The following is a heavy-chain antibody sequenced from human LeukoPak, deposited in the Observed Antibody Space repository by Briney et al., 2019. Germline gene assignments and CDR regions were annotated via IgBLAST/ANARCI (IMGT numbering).Heavy chain of an antibody. Sequence: GGSLRLSCAASVVTFSSYSMNWVRQAPGKGREWVSYISSGSSTIYYAHSLKGRFTISTDNAKNSLYLQMNSLRAEDTAVSYCAREYYYDSSGYYSLGYWGQGTLVTVSS. CDR1: VVTFSSYS. D-gene: IGHD3-22*01. CDR2: ISSGSSTI. CDR3: AREYYYDSSGYYSLGY. J-gene: IGHJ4*02. V-gene: IGHV3-48*04.